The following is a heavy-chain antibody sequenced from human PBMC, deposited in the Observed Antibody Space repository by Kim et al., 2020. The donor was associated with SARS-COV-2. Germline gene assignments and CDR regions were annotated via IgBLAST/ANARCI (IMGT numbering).Heavy chain of an antibody. Sequence: GGSLRLSCAASGFTFDDYAMHWVRQAPGKGLEWVSGISWNSGSIGYADSVKGRFTISRDNAKNSLYLQMNSLRAEDTALYYCAKDRGGSGSMIRELYYGMDVWGQGTTVTVSS. CDR3: AKDRGGSGSMIRELYYGMDV. CDR1: GFTFDDYA. CDR2: ISWNSGSI. J-gene: IGHJ6*02. V-gene: IGHV3-9*01. D-gene: IGHD3-10*01.